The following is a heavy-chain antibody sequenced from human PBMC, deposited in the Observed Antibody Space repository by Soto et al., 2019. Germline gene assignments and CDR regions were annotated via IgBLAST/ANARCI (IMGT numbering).Heavy chain of an antibody. Sequence: DVQLLESGGGLVQPGGSLTLSCAASRFTFSDFAMSWVRQAPGKGLEWVSSIGGGGTDTYYADSVKGRFTMSRDNSKNTLYLQMDSLRDEDTAVYYCAKDAVPYNGKWDWFDSWGQGTLVTASS. CDR1: RFTFSDFA. CDR3: AKDAVPYNGKWDWFDS. D-gene: IGHD1-26*01. CDR2: IGGGGTDT. J-gene: IGHJ5*01. V-gene: IGHV3-23*01.